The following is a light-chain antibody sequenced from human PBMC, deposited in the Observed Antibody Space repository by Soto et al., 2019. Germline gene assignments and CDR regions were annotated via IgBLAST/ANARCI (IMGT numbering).Light chain of an antibody. Sequence: DIVMTQSPATLSVSPGERATLSCRASQSVSNNLAWYQQKRGQAPSLLISGASTRATGIPARFSGSGSGTEFTLTISSLQSEDFAVYYCQQYNNWPRTFGQGTRLEIK. CDR3: QQYNNWPRT. J-gene: IGKJ5*01. V-gene: IGKV3-15*01. CDR2: GAS. CDR1: QSVSNN.